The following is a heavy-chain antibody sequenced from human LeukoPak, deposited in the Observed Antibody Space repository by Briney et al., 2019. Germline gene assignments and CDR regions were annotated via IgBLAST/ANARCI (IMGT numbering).Heavy chain of an antibody. V-gene: IGHV4-31*03. Sequence: SQTLSLTCTVSGGSISSGTFSWTWIRQHPGKDLEWIGYIYSSGSNFYNPSLKGRVTISVDTSKNQFSLKLSSVTAADTAVYYCARGSPTYYFDYWGQGTLVTVSS. D-gene: IGHD2-2*01. CDR1: GGSISSGTFS. CDR2: IYSSGSN. J-gene: IGHJ4*02. CDR3: ARGSPTYYFDY.